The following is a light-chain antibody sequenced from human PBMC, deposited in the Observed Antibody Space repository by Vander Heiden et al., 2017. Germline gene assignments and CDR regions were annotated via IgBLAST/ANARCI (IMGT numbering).Light chain of an antibody. Sequence: DIQMTQSPSSLSASVGDRVSITCRASQGISNYLAWYQQKPGKVPKLLIYAASTSQSGVPSPFSATGSRTDFTLSISSRQPEDIATYFTQRDNSAGFTFGHGTKVEIK. V-gene: IGKV1-27*01. J-gene: IGKJ3*01. CDR3: QRDNSAGFT. CDR1: QGISNY. CDR2: AAS.